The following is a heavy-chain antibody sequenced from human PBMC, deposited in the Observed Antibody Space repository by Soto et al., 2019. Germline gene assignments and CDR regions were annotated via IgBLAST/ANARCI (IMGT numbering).Heavy chain of an antibody. CDR3: ARHSLALRKNNWFDP. J-gene: IGHJ5*02. Sequence: LALTCTVSGDSIISSDFYWGWVRQPPGKGLEWIGSIFYLGSSYYNPSLKSRVTMSVDTSKNQFSLRLRSVTAADTALYFCARHSLALRKNNWFDPWGQGIMVTVSS. V-gene: IGHV4-39*01. D-gene: IGHD3-3*02. CDR2: IFYLGSS. CDR1: GDSIISSDFY.